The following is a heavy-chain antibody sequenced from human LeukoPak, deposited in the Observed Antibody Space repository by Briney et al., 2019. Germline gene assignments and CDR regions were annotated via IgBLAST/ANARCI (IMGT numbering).Heavy chain of an antibody. CDR3: ARVKRVVITKDLWFDP. CDR2: IYYSGST. V-gene: IGHV4-61*08. J-gene: IGHJ5*02. D-gene: IGHD3-22*01. Sequence: PSQTLSLTCTVSGGSISSGDYYWSWIRQPPGKGLEWIGYIYYSGSTNCNPSLKSRVTISVDTSKNQFSLKLSSVTAADTAVYYCARVKRVVITKDLWFDPWGQGTLVTVSS. CDR1: GGSISSGDYY.